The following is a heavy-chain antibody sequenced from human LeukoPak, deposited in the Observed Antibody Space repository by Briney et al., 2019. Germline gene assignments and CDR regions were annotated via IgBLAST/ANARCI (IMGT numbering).Heavy chain of an antibody. D-gene: IGHD6-6*01. J-gene: IGHJ4*02. CDR1: GFTFSDYG. CDR3: ARDGPSSSPYYFDY. V-gene: IGHV3-33*01. Sequence: PGKSLRLSCTASGFTFSDYGMHWVRQPPGKGLEWVAIIWYDGSNKTYEDSVKGRFTISRDNSKNSLYLQMNSLRAEDTAVYYCARDGPSSSPYYFDYWGQGTLVTVSS. CDR2: IWYDGSNK.